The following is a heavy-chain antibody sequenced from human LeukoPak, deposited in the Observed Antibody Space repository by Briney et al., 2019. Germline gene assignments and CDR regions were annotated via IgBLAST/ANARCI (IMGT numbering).Heavy chain of an antibody. CDR3: ARNEGGSYSAY. J-gene: IGHJ4*02. CDR1: GFTFSNYL. CDR2: IYSGGST. Sequence: GGSLRLSCAASGFTFSNYLMHWVRQAPGKGLVWVSVIYSGGSTYYADSVKGRFTISRHNSKNTLYLQMNSLRAEDTAVYYCARNEGGSYSAYWGQGTLVTVSS. V-gene: IGHV3-53*04. D-gene: IGHD1-26*01.